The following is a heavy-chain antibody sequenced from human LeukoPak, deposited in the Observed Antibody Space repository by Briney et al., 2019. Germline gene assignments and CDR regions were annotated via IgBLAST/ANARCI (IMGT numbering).Heavy chain of an antibody. CDR3: ARQSHSITDY. J-gene: IGHJ4*02. Sequence: GESLKISCKGSGYNFTNYWIGWVRQMPGEGLEWMGIMYPGDSDTRYSPSFQGQVTISADRSISTAYLQWSSLKASDTAMYYCARQSHSITDYWGQGTLVTVSS. CDR1: GYNFTNYW. CDR2: MYPGDSDT. V-gene: IGHV5-51*01. D-gene: IGHD1-14*01.